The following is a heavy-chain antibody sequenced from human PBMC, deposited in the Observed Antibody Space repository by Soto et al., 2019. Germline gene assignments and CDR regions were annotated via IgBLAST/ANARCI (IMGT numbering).Heavy chain of an antibody. Sequence: GASVKVSCKASGYTFTSYGISWVRQAPGQGLEWMGWISAYNGNTNYAQKLQGRVTMTTDTSTSTAYMELRSLRSDDTAVYYCARDLYQYCSGGSCYSPYYYYGMDVWGQGTTVTVSS. CDR3: ARDLYQYCSGGSCYSPYYYYGMDV. D-gene: IGHD2-15*01. J-gene: IGHJ6*02. V-gene: IGHV1-18*01. CDR1: GYTFTSYG. CDR2: ISAYNGNT.